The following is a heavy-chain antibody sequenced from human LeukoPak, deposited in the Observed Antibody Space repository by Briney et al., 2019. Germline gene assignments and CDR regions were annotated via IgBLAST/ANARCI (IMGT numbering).Heavy chain of an antibody. CDR1: GFTFSSYG. Sequence: PGGSLRLSCAASGFTFSSYGMHWVRQAPGKGLEWVAVISYDGSNKYYADSVKGRFTISRDNSKNTLYLQMNSLRAEDTAVYYCAKAHYDILTGADYWGQGTLVTVSS. CDR2: ISYDGSNK. J-gene: IGHJ4*02. V-gene: IGHV3-30*18. D-gene: IGHD3-9*01. CDR3: AKAHYDILTGADY.